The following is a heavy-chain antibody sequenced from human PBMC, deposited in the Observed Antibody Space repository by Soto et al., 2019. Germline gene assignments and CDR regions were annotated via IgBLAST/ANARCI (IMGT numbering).Heavy chain of an antibody. D-gene: IGHD3-16*02. CDR1: GGSISSGGYS. CDR3: ARGEKRIGVNWFDP. CDR2: IYHSGST. Sequence: SETLSLTCAVSGGSISSGGYSWSWIRQPPGKGLEWIGYIYHSGSTYYNPSLKSRVTISVDRSKNQFSLKLSSVTAADTAVYYCARGEKRIGVNWFDPWGQGTLVTVSS. J-gene: IGHJ5*02. V-gene: IGHV4-30-2*01.